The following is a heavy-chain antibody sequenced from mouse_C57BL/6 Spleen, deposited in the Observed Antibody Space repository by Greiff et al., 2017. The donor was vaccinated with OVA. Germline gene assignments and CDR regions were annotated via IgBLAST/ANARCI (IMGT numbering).Heavy chain of an antibody. CDR1: GYTFTDYE. CDR2: IDPETGGT. V-gene: IGHV1-15*01. Sequence: QVQLQQSGAELVRPGASVTLSCKASGYTFTDYEMHWVKQTPVHGLEWIGAIDPETGGTAYNQKFKGKAILTADKSSSTAYIELRSLTSEDSAVYYCTRGGDQATGDAMDYWGQGTSVTVSS. CDR3: TRGGDQATGDAMDY. J-gene: IGHJ4*01. D-gene: IGHD3-2*02.